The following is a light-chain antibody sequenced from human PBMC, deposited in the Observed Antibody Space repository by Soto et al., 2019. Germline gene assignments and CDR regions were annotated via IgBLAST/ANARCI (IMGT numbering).Light chain of an antibody. Sequence: EIVMTQSPATLSVSPGDRATLSCRASQSVSSSYLAWYQQKPGQAPRLLIYGASTRATGIPARFSGSGSGTEFTLTISSLQSEDFAVYYCQQYKNWPPITFGQGTRLEIK. CDR1: QSVSSSY. CDR2: GAS. CDR3: QQYKNWPPIT. V-gene: IGKV3-15*01. J-gene: IGKJ5*01.